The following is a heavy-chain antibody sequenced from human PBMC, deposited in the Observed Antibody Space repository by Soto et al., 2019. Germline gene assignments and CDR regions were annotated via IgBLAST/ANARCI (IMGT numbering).Heavy chain of an antibody. CDR1: GGSISSYY. J-gene: IGHJ5*02. V-gene: IGHV4-59*08. CDR3: ARLWFGELLYANWFDP. Sequence: PSETLSLTCTVSGGSISSYYWSWIRQPPGKGLEWIGYIYYSGSTNYNPSLKSRVTISVDTSKNQFSLKLSSVTAADTAVYYCARLWFGELLYANWFDPWGQGTLVTVS. CDR2: IYYSGST. D-gene: IGHD3-10*01.